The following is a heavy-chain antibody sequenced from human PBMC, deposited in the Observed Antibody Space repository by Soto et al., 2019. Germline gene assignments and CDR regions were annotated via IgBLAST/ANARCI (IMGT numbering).Heavy chain of an antibody. CDR2: IYYSGST. V-gene: IGHV4-61*01. J-gene: IGHJ2*01. D-gene: IGHD4-17*01. Sequence: QVQLQESGPGLVKPSETLSLTCTVSGGSVSSGSYYWSWIRQPPGKGLEWIGYIYYSGSTNYNPSLKSRVTISVDTSKNQFSLKLSSVTAADTAVYYCARDLAYGDYEGHGWYFDLWGRGTLVTVSS. CDR1: GGSVSSGSYY. CDR3: ARDLAYGDYEGHGWYFDL.